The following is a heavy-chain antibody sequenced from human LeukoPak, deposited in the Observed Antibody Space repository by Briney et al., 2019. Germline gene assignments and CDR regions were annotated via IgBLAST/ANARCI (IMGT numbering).Heavy chain of an antibody. Sequence: GGSLRLSCVASGFTFSDYYMSWVRQPPGKGLEWVANIKQDGSEKYYVDSVKGRFTISRDNAKNSLFLQMNSLRAEDTAVYYCARVPRYYYDSSGYYLFDYWGQGTLVTVSS. CDR1: GFTFSDYY. CDR3: ARVPRYYYDSSGYYLFDY. V-gene: IGHV3-7*01. CDR2: IKQDGSEK. D-gene: IGHD3-22*01. J-gene: IGHJ4*02.